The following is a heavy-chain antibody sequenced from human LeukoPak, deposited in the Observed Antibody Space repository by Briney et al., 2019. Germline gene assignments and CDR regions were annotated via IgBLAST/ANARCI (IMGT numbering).Heavy chain of an antibody. CDR3: ARVPTVTFFDY. CDR2: IYHSGST. V-gene: IGHV4-4*02. J-gene: IGHJ4*02. D-gene: IGHD4-17*01. Sequence: PSETLSLTCAVSGGSISSSNWWSWVRQPPGKGLEWIGEIYHSGSTNYNPSLKSRVTMSVDTSRNQLSLKLSSVTAADTAVYYCARVPTVTFFDYWGQGTLVTVSS. CDR1: GGSISSSNW.